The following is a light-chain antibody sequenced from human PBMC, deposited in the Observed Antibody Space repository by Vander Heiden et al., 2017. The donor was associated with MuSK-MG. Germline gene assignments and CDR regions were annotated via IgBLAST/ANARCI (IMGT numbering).Light chain of an antibody. CDR2: GNS. Sequence: QSVLTQPPSVSGAPGQRVTISCTGSSSNTGAGYVVHWYQQLPGTAPKLLIYGNSNRPSGVPDRFSGSKSGTSASLAITGLQAEDEADYYCQSYDSSLSGFVFGGGTKLTVL. CDR1: SSNTGAGYV. J-gene: IGLJ2*01. V-gene: IGLV1-40*01. CDR3: QSYDSSLSGFV.